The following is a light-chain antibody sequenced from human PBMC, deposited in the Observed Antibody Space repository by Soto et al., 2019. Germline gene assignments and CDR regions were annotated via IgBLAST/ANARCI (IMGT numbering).Light chain of an antibody. J-gene: IGKJ2*01. CDR3: QQSYSTFMYT. V-gene: IGKV1-39*01. CDR2: AAS. Sequence: DIQMTQSPSSLSASVGDRVTITCRASQSISSYLNWYQQKPRKAPKLVIYAASSLQSGVPSRFSGSGSGTDFNLTISSLQTEDFATYYCQQSYSTFMYTFGQGTKLEIK. CDR1: QSISSY.